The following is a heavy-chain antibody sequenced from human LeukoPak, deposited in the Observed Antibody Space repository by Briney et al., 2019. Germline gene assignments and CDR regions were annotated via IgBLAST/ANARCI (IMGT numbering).Heavy chain of an antibody. CDR1: GFTFSSSA. CDR3: AKVDGYSSSWSLDY. CDR2: ISGSGGST. J-gene: IGHJ4*02. D-gene: IGHD6-13*01. Sequence: GSLRLSCAASGFTFSSSAMTWVRQAPGKELEWVSDISGSGGSTYYADSVKGRFTISRDNSKNTLYLQMNSLRAEDTAVYYCAKVDGYSSSWSLDYWGQGTLVTVSS. V-gene: IGHV3-23*01.